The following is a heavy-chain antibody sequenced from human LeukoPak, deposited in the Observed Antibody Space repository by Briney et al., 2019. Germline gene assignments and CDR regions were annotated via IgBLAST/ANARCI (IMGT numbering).Heavy chain of an antibody. CDR1: GCSISSSSYY. V-gene: IGHV4-39*02. CDR2: IYYSGST. Sequence: SETLCLTCTVSGCSISSSSYYWGWIRQPPGKRLEWIGSIYYSGSTYYNPSLKSRVTISVDTSKNQFSLKLSSVTAADTAVYYCARERITVTSQGMDVWGQGTTVTVSS. J-gene: IGHJ6*02. CDR3: ARERITVTSQGMDV. D-gene: IGHD4-11*01.